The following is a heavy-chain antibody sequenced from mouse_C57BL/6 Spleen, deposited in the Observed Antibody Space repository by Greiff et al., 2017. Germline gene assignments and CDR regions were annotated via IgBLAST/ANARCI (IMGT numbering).Heavy chain of an antibody. CDR2: ISSGGGYI. D-gene: IGHD2-3*01. CDR3: TRDAGYSFDY. V-gene: IGHV5-9-1*02. J-gene: IGHJ2*01. CDR1: GFTFSSYA. Sequence: EVQLMESGEGLVKPGGSLKLSCAASGFTFSSYAMSWVRQTPGKRLEWVGYISSGGGYIYYEETVKGRVTMSRDNARNTLYLKLRRLKSEDTAMYYCTRDAGYSFDYWGHGTTLTVSS.